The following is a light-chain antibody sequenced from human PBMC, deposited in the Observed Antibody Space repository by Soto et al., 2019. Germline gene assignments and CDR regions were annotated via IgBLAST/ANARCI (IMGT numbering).Light chain of an antibody. Sequence: DIQMTQSPSTLSASIGDRVTITCRASQSISNWLAWYQQKPGKAPKFLIYDASILESGVPLRFSGSGSGTEFTLTISSLQPDDFATYYCQQYNRNSIAFGGGTKVEIK. CDR3: QQYNRNSIA. V-gene: IGKV1-5*03. CDR1: QSISNW. J-gene: IGKJ4*01. CDR2: DAS.